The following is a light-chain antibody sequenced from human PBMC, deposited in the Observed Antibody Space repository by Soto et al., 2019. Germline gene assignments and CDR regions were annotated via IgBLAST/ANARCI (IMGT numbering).Light chain of an antibody. CDR2: DAS. CDR3: QKYHSHPVT. J-gene: IGKJ4*01. V-gene: IGKV1-16*02. Sequence: DIQMTQSPSSVSASVGDRVTITCRASQDINSHLAWFQQKPGKAPKSLISDASSLQSGVPLNFSGSGSGTDFSLTISSLQPEDFATYYCQKYHSHPVTFGGGTKVEIK. CDR1: QDINSH.